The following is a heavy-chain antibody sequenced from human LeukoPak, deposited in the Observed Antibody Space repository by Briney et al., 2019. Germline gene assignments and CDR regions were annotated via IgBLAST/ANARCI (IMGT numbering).Heavy chain of an antibody. J-gene: IGHJ4*02. CDR2: ISGSGVDT. CDR3: EMYGSGRITNY. Sequence: SGGSLRLSCAASGFTFSSYAMSWVRQAPGKGLEWVSGISGSGVDTYYADSVKGRFTISRDNSKNTLYLQMNSLRGDDSAVYYCEMYGSGRITNYWGQGTLVTVSS. D-gene: IGHD3-10*01. V-gene: IGHV3-23*01. CDR1: GFTFSSYA.